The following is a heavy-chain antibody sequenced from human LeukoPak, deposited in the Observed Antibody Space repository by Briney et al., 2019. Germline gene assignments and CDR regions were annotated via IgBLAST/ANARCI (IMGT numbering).Heavy chain of an antibody. Sequence: GGSLRLSCAASGFTFSSYEMNWVRQAPGKGLEWVSGIGGSGTRTYYADSVKGRFTISRDNSKNTLYLQMDSLRDEDTAVYYCAKDSHWILFDDWGQGTLVTVSS. J-gene: IGHJ4*02. CDR2: IGGSGTRT. CDR3: AKDSHWILFDD. CDR1: GFTFSSYE. V-gene: IGHV3-23*01. D-gene: IGHD2-2*03.